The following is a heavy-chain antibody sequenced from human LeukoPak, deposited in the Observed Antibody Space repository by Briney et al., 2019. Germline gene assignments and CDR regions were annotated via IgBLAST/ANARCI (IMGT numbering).Heavy chain of an antibody. J-gene: IGHJ5*02. V-gene: IGHV1-18*01. Sequence: GASVKVSCKASGYTFTSYGISWVRQAPGQGPEWMGWISAYSTYNGNTNYAQKLQGRVTMTTDTSTSTAYMELRSLRSDDTAVYYCARARHSNWFDPWGQGTLVTVSS. CDR3: ARARHSNWFDP. CDR2: ISAYSTYNGNT. CDR1: GYTFTSYG.